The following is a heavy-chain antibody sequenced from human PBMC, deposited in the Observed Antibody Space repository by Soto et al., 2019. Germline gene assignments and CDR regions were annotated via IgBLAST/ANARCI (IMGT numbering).Heavy chain of an antibody. CDR3: ASSPPGENNWFDP. V-gene: IGHV4-59*01. CDR1: GGSISSYY. Sequence: SETLSLTCTVSGGSISSYYWSWIRQPPGKGLEWIGYIYYSGSTNYNPSLKSRVTISVDTSKNQFSLKLSSVTAADTAVYYCASSPPGENNWFDPWGQGTLVTVSS. D-gene: IGHD3-16*01. J-gene: IGHJ5*02. CDR2: IYYSGST.